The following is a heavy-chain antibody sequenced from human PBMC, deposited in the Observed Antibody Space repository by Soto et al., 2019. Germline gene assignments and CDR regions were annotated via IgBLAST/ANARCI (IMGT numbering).Heavy chain of an antibody. CDR3: ARDQIVLVPAAMGYYYYGMDV. V-gene: IGHV6-1*01. D-gene: IGHD2-2*01. J-gene: IGHJ6*02. CDR1: GDSVSSNSAA. Sequence: TLSLTCAISGDSVSSNSAAWNWIRQSPSRGLEWLGRTYYRSKWYNDYAVSVKSRITINPDTSKNQFSLQLNSVTPEDTAVYYCARDQIVLVPAAMGYYYYGMDVWGQGTTVTVSS. CDR2: TYYRSKWYN.